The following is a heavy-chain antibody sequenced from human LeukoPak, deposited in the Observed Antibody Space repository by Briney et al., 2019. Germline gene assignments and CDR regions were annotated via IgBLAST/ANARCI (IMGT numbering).Heavy chain of an antibody. CDR3: AKGTGLYGSGIPHDY. CDR2: ISSSGSTI. Sequence: GGSLRLSCAASGFTFSSYEMNWVRQAPGKGLEWVSYISSSGSTIYYADSVKGRFTISRDNSKNTLFVQMNSLRVEDTAVYYCAKGTGLYGSGIPHDYWGQGTLVTVSS. V-gene: IGHV3-48*03. J-gene: IGHJ4*02. D-gene: IGHD3-10*01. CDR1: GFTFSSYE.